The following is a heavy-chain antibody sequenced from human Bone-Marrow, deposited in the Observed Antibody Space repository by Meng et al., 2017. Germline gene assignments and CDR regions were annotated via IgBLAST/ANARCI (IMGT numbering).Heavy chain of an antibody. V-gene: IGHV3-74*01. CDR1: GFTFSSYA. J-gene: IGHJ4*02. CDR3: ARFTPSDY. CDR2: INTDGSST. Sequence: VPWVGSGGGLGQPGGSLRLSCAASGFTFSSYAMCWVRQAPGKGPVWVSRINTDGSSTDYADSVKGRFTISRDNAKNTLYLQMNSLRAEDTAMYYCARFTPSDYWGQGTLVTVSS.